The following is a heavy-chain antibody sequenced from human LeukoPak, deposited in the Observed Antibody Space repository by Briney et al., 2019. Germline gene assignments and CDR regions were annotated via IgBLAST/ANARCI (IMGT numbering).Heavy chain of an antibody. J-gene: IGHJ4*02. CDR3: AGNDYGDSTPGDY. CDR2: ISSSGSRL. CDR1: VFTFSDYY. Sequence: GGSLRLSCAVSVFTFSDYYMSWVRQAPGKGLEGVSYISSSGSRLHYADSVKGRFTISRGNAKNSLYLQMNSLRAEDTAVYYCAGNDYGDSTPGDYWGQGTLVTVSS. V-gene: IGHV3-11*04. D-gene: IGHD4-17*01.